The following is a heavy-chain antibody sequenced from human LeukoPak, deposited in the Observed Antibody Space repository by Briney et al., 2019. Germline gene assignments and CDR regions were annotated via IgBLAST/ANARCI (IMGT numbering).Heavy chain of an antibody. Sequence: PSETLSLTCAVYGGSFSGYYWSWIRQPPGKGLEWIGEIKDSGSTNYNPSLKSRVTISVQTSENQFSLKLRSVTAADTAVYYCARVLDYYASGAYGFDYWGQGTLVTVST. D-gene: IGHD3-10*01. CDR3: ARVLDYYASGAYGFDY. J-gene: IGHJ4*02. CDR1: GGSFSGYY. V-gene: IGHV4-34*01. CDR2: IKDSGST.